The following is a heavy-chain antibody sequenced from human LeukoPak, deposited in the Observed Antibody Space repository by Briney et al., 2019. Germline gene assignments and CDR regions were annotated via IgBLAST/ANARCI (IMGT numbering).Heavy chain of an antibody. CDR3: ARDGTSFGLGY. CDR1: GFTFSSYS. CDR2: ISSSSSYI. Sequence: GGSLRLSCAASGFTFSSYSMNWVRQAPGKGLEWVSSISSSSSYIYYADSVKGRFTISRDNAKNSLYLLMNSLRAEDTAVYYCARDGTSFGLGYWGQGTLVTVSS. D-gene: IGHD3-16*01. J-gene: IGHJ4*02. V-gene: IGHV3-21*01.